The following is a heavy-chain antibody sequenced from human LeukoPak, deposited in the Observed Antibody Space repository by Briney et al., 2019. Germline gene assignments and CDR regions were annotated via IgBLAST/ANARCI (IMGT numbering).Heavy chain of an antibody. D-gene: IGHD1-26*01. Sequence: GGSLRLSCAASGFTFSIYTMSWVRQAPGKGLEWVSAVNGNSASTYYADSVKGRFTISRDNSKNTLYLQMSSLRAEDTAVYYCAKSPSGDYFDYWGQGTLVTVSS. V-gene: IGHV3-23*01. CDR2: VNGNSAST. CDR1: GFTFSIYT. J-gene: IGHJ4*02. CDR3: AKSPSGDYFDY.